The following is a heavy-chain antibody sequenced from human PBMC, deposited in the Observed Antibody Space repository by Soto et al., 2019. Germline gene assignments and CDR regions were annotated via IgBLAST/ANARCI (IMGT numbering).Heavy chain of an antibody. Sequence: GESLKISCKGSGYSFTSYWIGWVRQMPGKGLGWMGIIYPGDSDTRYSQSFQGQGSIPADTSISTAYLQWTSLKASDTAMYYCARARRGAYSSGWYSLSGYYNYGIDVWGQGTKVTVSS. D-gene: IGHD6-19*01. J-gene: IGHJ6*02. CDR2: IYPGDSDT. CDR1: GYSFTSYW. V-gene: IGHV5-51*01. CDR3: ARARRGAYSSGWYSLSGYYNYGIDV.